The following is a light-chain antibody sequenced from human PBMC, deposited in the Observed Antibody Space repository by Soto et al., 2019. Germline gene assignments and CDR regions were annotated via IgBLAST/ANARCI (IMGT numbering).Light chain of an antibody. CDR1: QDISRW. V-gene: IGKV1-12*01. CDR2: GAS. CDR3: QQATRFPVS. J-gene: IGKJ4*01. Sequence: DIQMTQSPSSVSASVGDRVTITCRASQDISRWLAWYQQKPGKAPKLLIYGASNLQSGVPSRFSGSGSGTDFNLTISSLQPEDFATYYCQQATRFPVSFGGGTKVEIK.